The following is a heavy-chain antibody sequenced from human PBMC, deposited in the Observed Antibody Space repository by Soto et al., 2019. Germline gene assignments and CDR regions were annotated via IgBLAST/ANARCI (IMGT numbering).Heavy chain of an antibody. CDR1: GYTFTSYA. CDR3: ARVPPYYYDSSGYWDY. CDR2: INAGNGNT. Sequence: ASVKVSCKASGYTFTSYAMHWVRQAPGQRLEWMGWINAGNGNTKYSQKFQGRVTITRDTSASTAYMELSSLRSEDTAVYYCARVPPYYYDSSGYWDYWGQGTLVTVSS. V-gene: IGHV1-3*01. D-gene: IGHD3-22*01. J-gene: IGHJ4*02.